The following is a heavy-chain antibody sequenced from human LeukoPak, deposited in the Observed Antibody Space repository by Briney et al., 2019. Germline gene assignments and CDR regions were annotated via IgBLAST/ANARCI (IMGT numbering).Heavy chain of an antibody. V-gene: IGHV3-23*01. J-gene: IGHJ4*02. CDR3: AKSGYCSSTNCFRDY. CDR2: LSGSGGST. Sequence: GGSLRLSCAASGFTFTTYAMNWVRQAPGKGLEWVSGLSGSGGSTYYADSVKGRFTISRDNSKNMLYLQMNSLRAEDTAMYYCAKSGYCSSTNCFRDYWGQGTLVSVSS. D-gene: IGHD2-2*03. CDR1: GFTFTTYA.